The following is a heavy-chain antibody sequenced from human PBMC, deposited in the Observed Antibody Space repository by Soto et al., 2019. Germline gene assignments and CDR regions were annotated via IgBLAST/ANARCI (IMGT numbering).Heavy chain of an antibody. V-gene: IGHV3-21*01. Sequence: GGSLGLSCAASGFTFRSYSMNWVRQAPGKGLEWVSSISSSSSYIYYADSVKGRFTISRDNAKNSLYLQMNSLRAEDTAVYYCARDIGDSSSNDYWGQGTLVTVSS. CDR1: GFTFRSYS. D-gene: IGHD6-13*01. CDR3: ARDIGDSSSNDY. J-gene: IGHJ4*02. CDR2: ISSSSSYI.